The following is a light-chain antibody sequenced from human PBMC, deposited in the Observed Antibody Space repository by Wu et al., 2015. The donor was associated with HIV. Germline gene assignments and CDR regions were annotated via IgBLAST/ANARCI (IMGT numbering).Light chain of an antibody. CDR3: QHYGDSPPYT. V-gene: IGKV3-20*01. CDR1: QSVSSSF. CDR2: GAS. Sequence: EVMLTQSPGTLSLSPGERATLSCRASQSVSSSFLAWYQQEPGQAPRLLIYGASSRATGIPDRFSGSGSGTDFTLTISRLEPEDFAVYYCQHYGDSPPYTFGQGTKLETK. J-gene: IGKJ2*01.